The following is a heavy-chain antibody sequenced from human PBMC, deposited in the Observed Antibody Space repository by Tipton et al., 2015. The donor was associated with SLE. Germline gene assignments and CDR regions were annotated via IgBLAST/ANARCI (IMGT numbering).Heavy chain of an antibody. CDR1: GFTFSNAW. Sequence: LRLSCAASGFTFSNAWMSWVRQPPGKGLEWIGEINHSGSTNYNPSLKSRVTISVDTSKNQFSLKLSSVTAADTAVYYCARENYYGSGSPSLDYWGQGTLVTVSS. J-gene: IGHJ4*02. V-gene: IGHV4-34*01. CDR3: ARENYYGSGSPSLDY. D-gene: IGHD3-10*01. CDR2: INHSGST.